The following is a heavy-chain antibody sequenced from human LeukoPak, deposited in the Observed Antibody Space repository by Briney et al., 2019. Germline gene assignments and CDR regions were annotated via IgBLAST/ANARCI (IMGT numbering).Heavy chain of an antibody. D-gene: IGHD6-19*01. Sequence: WASVKVSCKASGYTFTSYDINWVRQATGQWLEWVGWMSPNTGNTGYAQKFQGRVTMTRNTSISTAYMELSSLTSEDTAVYYCGAVTITTNPDYWGQGTLVTVSS. CDR3: GAVTITTNPDY. V-gene: IGHV1-8*02. J-gene: IGHJ4*02. CDR2: MSPNTGNT. CDR1: GYTFTSYD.